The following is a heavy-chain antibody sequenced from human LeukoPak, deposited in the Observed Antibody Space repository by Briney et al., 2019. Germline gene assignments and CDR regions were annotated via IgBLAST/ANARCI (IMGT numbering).Heavy chain of an antibody. CDR1: GGSISSYY. CDR3: ARAPYGSATNNYYMDV. D-gene: IGHD3-10*01. J-gene: IGHJ6*03. V-gene: IGHV4-4*07. Sequence: PSETLSLTCTVSGGSISSYYWSWIRQPAGKGLEWIGRFYTSESSNYNPSLKSRVTISIDTSKNQFSLKLSSVTAADTAVYYCARAPYGSATNNYYMDVWGKGTTVTVSS. CDR2: FYTSESS.